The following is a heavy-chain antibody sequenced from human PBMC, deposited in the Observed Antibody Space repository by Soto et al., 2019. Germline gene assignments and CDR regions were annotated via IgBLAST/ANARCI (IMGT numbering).Heavy chain of an antibody. CDR3: SREGFSGSSLPY. CDR2: IIPIFGTG. D-gene: IGHD1-26*01. Sequence: QVQLVQSGAEVKKPGSSVKVSCKASGGTFGSYGIKWVRQAPGQGLEWMGGIIPIFGTGNYAQKFQGRATITADESTSTVYMELISLRSDDTAVYYCSREGFSGSSLPYWGQGTLVTVSS. CDR1: GGTFGSYG. J-gene: IGHJ4*02. V-gene: IGHV1-69*01.